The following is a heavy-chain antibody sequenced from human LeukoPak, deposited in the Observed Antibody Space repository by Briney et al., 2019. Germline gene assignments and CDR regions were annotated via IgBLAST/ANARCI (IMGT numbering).Heavy chain of an antibody. J-gene: IGHJ3*02. D-gene: IGHD3-22*01. V-gene: IGHV1-2*02. Sequence: ASVKVSCKASGYTFTGYYMHWVRQAPGQGLEWMGWINPNSGGTNYAQKFQGRVTMTRDTSISTAYMELSRLRSDDTAVYYCARARGTKPHYYDSSLDAFDIWGQGTLVTVSS. CDR1: GYTFTGYY. CDR2: INPNSGGT. CDR3: ARARGTKPHYYDSSLDAFDI.